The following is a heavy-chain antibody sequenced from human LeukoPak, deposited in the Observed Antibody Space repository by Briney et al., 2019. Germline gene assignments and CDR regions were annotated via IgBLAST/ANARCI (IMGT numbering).Heavy chain of an antibody. J-gene: IGHJ3*02. Sequence: GGPLRLSCAASGFTFSSYSMNWVRQAPGKGLEWVSSISSSSSYIYYADSVKGRFTIYRDNAKNSLYLQMNSLRAEDTAVYYCAGRRIVGATKDAFDIWGQGTMVTVSS. CDR3: AGRRIVGATKDAFDI. V-gene: IGHV3-21*01. CDR2: ISSSSSYI. CDR1: GFTFSSYS. D-gene: IGHD1-26*01.